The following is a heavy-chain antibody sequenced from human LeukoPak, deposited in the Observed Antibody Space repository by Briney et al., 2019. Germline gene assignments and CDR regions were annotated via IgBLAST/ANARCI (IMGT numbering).Heavy chain of an antibody. CDR2: ITGSADST. CDR1: GFTLSSYA. J-gene: IGHJ4*02. V-gene: IGHV3-23*01. Sequence: GGSLRLSCAASGFTLSSYAMSWVRQAPGKGLEWVSGITGSADSTYYADSVKGRFTISRDNSKNTLYLQMNSLRAEDTAVYYCAREQWELYYWGQGTLVTVSS. CDR3: AREQWELYY. D-gene: IGHD1-26*01.